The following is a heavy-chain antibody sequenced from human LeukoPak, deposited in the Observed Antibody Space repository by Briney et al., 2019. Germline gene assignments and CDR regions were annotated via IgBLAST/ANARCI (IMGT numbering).Heavy chain of an antibody. D-gene: IGHD3-22*01. J-gene: IGHJ4*02. CDR3: ARDHGSYYDSSGYLDY. Sequence: ASVKVSCKASGYTFTSYGISWVRQAPGQGLEWMGWISAYNGNTNYAQKLQGRVTMTTDTSTSTAYMELRSLRSDDTAVYYCARDHGSYYDSSGYLDYWGQGTLVTVSS. V-gene: IGHV1-18*01. CDR1: GYTFTSYG. CDR2: ISAYNGNT.